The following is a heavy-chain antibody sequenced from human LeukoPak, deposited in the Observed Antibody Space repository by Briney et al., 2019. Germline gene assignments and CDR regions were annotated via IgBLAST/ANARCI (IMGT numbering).Heavy chain of an antibody. V-gene: IGHV3-23*01. Sequence: GGSLRLSCAASGLTFSNYAMMWLRQAPGKGLEWVSAITGSGGWTLYADSVKGRFTISRDNSKNTLYLQMNSLRAEDTAVYYCAKMSSSWTYYYGMDVWGQGTTVTVSS. D-gene: IGHD6-13*01. CDR2: ITGSGGWT. J-gene: IGHJ6*02. CDR3: AKMSSSWTYYYGMDV. CDR1: GLTFSNYA.